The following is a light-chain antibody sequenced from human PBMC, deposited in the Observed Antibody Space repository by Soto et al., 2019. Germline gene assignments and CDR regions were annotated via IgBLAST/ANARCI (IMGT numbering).Light chain of an antibody. CDR1: HSVLYSSNNKNY. CDR2: WAS. CDR3: QQYYSTPLT. J-gene: IGKJ3*01. Sequence: DILITQSPYSLAVSLGERATINCKSRHSVLYSSNNKNYLAWYQQKPGRPPKLLIYWASTRESGVPERFSGSGSGTDFTLTISSLQAEDVEVYYCQQYYSTPLTFGPGTKVDIK. V-gene: IGKV4-1*01.